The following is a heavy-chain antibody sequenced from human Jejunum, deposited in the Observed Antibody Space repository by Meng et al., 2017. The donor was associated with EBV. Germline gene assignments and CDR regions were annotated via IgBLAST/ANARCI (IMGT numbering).Heavy chain of an antibody. CDR2: INHSGRT. CDR3: AGGKYVAWEVLYA. CDR1: GGSFGNFY. D-gene: IGHD1-26*01. Sequence: QVQLQQWGAGLLKPSETLSLTCGVYGGSFGNFYWSWIRQPPGKGLEWIGEINHSGRTNYDPSLKSRVSISLDTSKNQFSLKLNSVTAADTAVYYCAGGKYVAWEVLYAWDQGTLVTVSS. J-gene: IGHJ5*02. V-gene: IGHV4-34*01.